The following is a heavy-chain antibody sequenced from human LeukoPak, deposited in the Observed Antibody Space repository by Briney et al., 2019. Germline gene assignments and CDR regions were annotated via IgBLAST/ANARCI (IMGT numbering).Heavy chain of an antibody. D-gene: IGHD6-19*01. CDR3: ERIAVAGMGDDY. CDR2: TYYRSKWYS. CDR1: GDSVSSNSAA. Sequence: SQTLSLTCAISGDSVSSNSAAWSWIRQSPSRGLEWLGRTYYRSKWYSDYAVSVKSRITINPDTSKNQFSLQLNSVTPEDTAVYYCERIAVAGMGDDYWGQGTLVTVSS. J-gene: IGHJ4*02. V-gene: IGHV6-1*01.